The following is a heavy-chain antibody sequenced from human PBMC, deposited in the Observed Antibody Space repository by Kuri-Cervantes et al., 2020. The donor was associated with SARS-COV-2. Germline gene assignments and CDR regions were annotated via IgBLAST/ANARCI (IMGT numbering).Heavy chain of an antibody. CDR2: IYTSGST. V-gene: IGHV4-4*07. Sequence: SETLSLTCAVSGYSISSGYYWGWIRQPAGKGLEWIGRIYTSGSTNYNPSLKSRVTMSVDTSKNQFSLKLSSVTAADTAVYYCARVAVVVVAADWYFDLWGRGTLVTVSS. J-gene: IGHJ2*01. CDR1: GYSISSGYY. D-gene: IGHD2-15*01. CDR3: ARVAVVVVAADWYFDL.